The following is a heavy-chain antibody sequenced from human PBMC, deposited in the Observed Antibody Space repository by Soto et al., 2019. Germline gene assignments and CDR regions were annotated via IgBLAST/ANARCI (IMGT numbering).Heavy chain of an antibody. CDR2: IRSKAYGGTT. Sequence: EVQLVESGEGLVQPGRSLRLSCTASGFTFGDYAMNWVRQAPGKGLEWLGFIRSKAYGGTTEFAASVKGRISISRDDSRSIADLELHSLKADDTGVYFCARAGNRFRTTNWLDPWGQGTLVTVSS. J-gene: IGHJ5*02. CDR1: GFTFGDYA. D-gene: IGHD1-7*01. V-gene: IGHV3-49*04. CDR3: ARAGNRFRTTNWLDP.